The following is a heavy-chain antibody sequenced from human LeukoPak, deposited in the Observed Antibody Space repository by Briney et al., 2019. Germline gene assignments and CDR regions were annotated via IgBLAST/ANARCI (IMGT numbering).Heavy chain of an antibody. CDR1: GGSISSYY. J-gene: IGHJ4*02. CDR3: ARALYYSSGYFFFDY. V-gene: IGHV4-59*08. CDR2: IYYTGST. D-gene: IGHD3-22*01. Sequence: SETLSLTCLVSGGSISSYYWSWIRQPPGKGLEWIGYIYYTGSTNYNPSLKSRVTISVDMSKNQFSLKLSSVTAADTAVYYCARALYYSSGYFFFDYWGQGILVTVSS.